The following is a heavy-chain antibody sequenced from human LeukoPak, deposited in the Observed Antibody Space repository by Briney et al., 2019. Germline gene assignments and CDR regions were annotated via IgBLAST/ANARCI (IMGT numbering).Heavy chain of an antibody. CDR1: GGSISSSSYY. J-gene: IGHJ4*02. V-gene: IGHV4-39*01. D-gene: IGHD5-18*01. CDR2: IYYSGST. Sequence: SETLSLTCTVSGGSISSSSYYWGWIRQPPGKGLEWIGSIYYSGSTYYNPSLKSRVTISVDTSKNQFSLKLSSVTAADTAVYYCAIFRVGYSYGRFDYWGQGTLVTVSS. CDR3: AIFRVGYSYGRFDY.